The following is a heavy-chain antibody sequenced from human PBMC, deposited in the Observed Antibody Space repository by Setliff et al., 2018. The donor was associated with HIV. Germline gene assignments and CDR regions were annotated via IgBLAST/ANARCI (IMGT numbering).Heavy chain of an antibody. V-gene: IGHV3-30*02. CDR2: IRYDGNNK. CDR1: GFTFSSHG. J-gene: IGHJ4*02. Sequence: GESLKISCATSGFTFSSHGIHWVRQAPGKGLEWVAFIRYDGNNKYYADSVKGRFTISRDNSKNTLDLQMNSLRAEDTAVYYCAKDHESSGWFRGYIDYWGPGTLVTVSS. D-gene: IGHD6-19*01. CDR3: AKDHESSGWFRGYIDY.